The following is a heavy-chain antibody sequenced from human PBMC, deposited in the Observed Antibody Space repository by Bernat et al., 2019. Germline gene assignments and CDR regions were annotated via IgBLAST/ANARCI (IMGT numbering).Heavy chain of an antibody. CDR2: IKSKTDGGTT. D-gene: IGHD3-16*01. CDR1: GFTFSNAW. J-gene: IGHJ6*03. V-gene: IGHV3-15*01. Sequence: EVQLVESGGGLVKPGGSLRLSCAASGFTFSNAWMSWVRQAPGKGLEWVGRIKSKTDGGTTDYAAPVKGRFTISRDDSKNTLYLQMNSLKTEDTAVYYCTTGADYDYILWYMDVWGKGTTVTVSS. CDR3: TTGADYDYILWYMDV.